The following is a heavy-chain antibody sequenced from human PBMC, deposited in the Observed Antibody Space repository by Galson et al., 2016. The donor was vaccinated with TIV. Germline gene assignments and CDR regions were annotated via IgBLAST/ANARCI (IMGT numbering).Heavy chain of an antibody. Sequence: QSGAEVTKPGESLRISCEVSAYSFTPYWISWVRQMPGKGLEWMGRIDPSDSYTNYSPSFQGHVTISADKSISTAYLQWSSLKASDTAMYYCAREAVPTSGAFDIWGQGTMVAVSS. J-gene: IGHJ3*02. D-gene: IGHD3-10*01. CDR3: AREAVPTSGAFDI. V-gene: IGHV5-10-1*01. CDR1: AYSFTPYW. CDR2: IDPSDSYT.